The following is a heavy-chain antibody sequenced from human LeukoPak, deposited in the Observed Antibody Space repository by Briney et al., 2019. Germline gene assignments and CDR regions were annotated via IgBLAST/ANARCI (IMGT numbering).Heavy chain of an antibody. Sequence: GGSLRLSCAASGFTFSSYAMSWVRQAPGKGLEWVSAISGSGGSTYYADSVEGRFTISRDNSKNTPYLQMNSLRAEDTAVYYCAKDRRSQWLVQDYWGQGTLVTVSS. D-gene: IGHD6-19*01. V-gene: IGHV3-23*01. CDR1: GFTFSSYA. CDR2: ISGSGGST. J-gene: IGHJ4*02. CDR3: AKDRRSQWLVQDY.